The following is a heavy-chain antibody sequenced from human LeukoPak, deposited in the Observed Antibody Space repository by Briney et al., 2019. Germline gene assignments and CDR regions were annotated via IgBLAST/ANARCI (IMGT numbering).Heavy chain of an antibody. Sequence: PGGSLRLSCAASGFTLSSYWMHWVRQAPGKGLEWVAVISYDGSNKYYANSVKGRFTISRDNAKNTLYLQMNSLRAEDTAVYYCVRGGIASAFDIWGQGTMVTVSS. V-gene: IGHV3-30*03. CDR2: ISYDGSNK. CDR1: GFTLSSYW. CDR3: VRGGIASAFDI. D-gene: IGHD6-13*01. J-gene: IGHJ3*02.